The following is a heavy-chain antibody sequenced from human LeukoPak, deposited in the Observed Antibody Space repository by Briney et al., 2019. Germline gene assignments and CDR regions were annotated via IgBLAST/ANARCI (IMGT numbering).Heavy chain of an antibody. CDR2: ISAYNGDT. D-gene: IGHD4-17*01. CDR3: AMRHGDYLDY. CDR1: GYTFGSYG. Sequence: ASVKVSCKASGYTFGSYGITWVRQAPGQGLEWMGWISAYNGDTSYAQKFQVRVTMTEDTSTDTAYMELSSLRSEDTAVYYCAMRHGDYLDYWGQGTLVTVSS. J-gene: IGHJ4*02. V-gene: IGHV1-18*01.